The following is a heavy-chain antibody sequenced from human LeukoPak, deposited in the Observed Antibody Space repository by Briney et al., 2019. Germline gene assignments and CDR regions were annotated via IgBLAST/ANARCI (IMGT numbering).Heavy chain of an antibody. J-gene: IGHJ4*02. CDR3: AKGHSSSWYYFGY. CDR2: ISNDGRKK. V-gene: IGHV3-30*18. CDR1: GFTFSNYD. Sequence: PGGSLRLSCAASGFTFSNYDMHWVRQAPGKGLEWVAAISNDGRKKSHADSVKGRFTISRDNSKDTLYVQMNSLRAEDTAVYYCAKGHSSSWYYFGYWGQGTLVTVSS. D-gene: IGHD6-13*01.